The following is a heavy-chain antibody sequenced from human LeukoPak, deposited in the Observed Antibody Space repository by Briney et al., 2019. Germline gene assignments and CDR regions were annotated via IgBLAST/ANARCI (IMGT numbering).Heavy chain of an antibody. D-gene: IGHD3-10*01. Sequence: SETLSLTCTVSGGSISSYYWSWIRQNPEKGLEWIGHIFNSGSPYYNPSLKSRVTFSVDKSKNQFSLELTSVTAADTAVYYCYGSGYWGQGTLVTVSS. CDR1: GGSISSYY. V-gene: IGHV4-59*06. CDR3: YGSGY. J-gene: IGHJ4*02. CDR2: IFNSGSP.